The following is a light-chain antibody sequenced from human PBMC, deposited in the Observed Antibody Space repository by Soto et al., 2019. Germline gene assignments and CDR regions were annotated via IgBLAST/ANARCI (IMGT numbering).Light chain of an antibody. V-gene: IGLV2-14*01. CDR1: SGDVGAYNY. J-gene: IGLJ1*01. CDR2: DVS. Sequence: QSALTQPASVSGSPGQSITISCTGTSGDVGAYNYVSWYQQHPGKAPRLMIYDVSNRPSGVSNRFSGSKSGNTASLTISGLQAEDEADYYCSSYTGSSTLFVFGTGTKVTVL. CDR3: SSYTGSSTLFV.